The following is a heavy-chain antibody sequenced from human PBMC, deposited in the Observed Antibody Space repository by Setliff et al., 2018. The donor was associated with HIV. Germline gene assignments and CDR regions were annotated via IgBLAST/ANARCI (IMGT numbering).Heavy chain of an antibody. CDR2: INPTGGST. V-gene: IGHV1-46*01. D-gene: IGHD5-12*01. J-gene: IGHJ3*02. CDR3: ASAGAWQRNALDI. CDR1: GYSLTNHY. Sequence: ASVKVSCKPSGYSLTNHYMHWVRQAPGQGLEWMGVINPTGGSTRNTQKFQGRVAMTRDTSTSTVYMELSSLRSEDTAVYYCASAGAWQRNALDIWGQGTMVTVSS.